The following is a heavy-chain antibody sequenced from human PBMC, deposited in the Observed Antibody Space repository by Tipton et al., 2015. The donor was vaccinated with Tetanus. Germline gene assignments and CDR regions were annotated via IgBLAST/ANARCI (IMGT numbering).Heavy chain of an antibody. CDR3: ARRRTNTNLFFWFES. J-gene: IGHJ5*01. Sequence: MQLVQSGAEVKKPGESLKISCQASGYSFPHYYIAWVRHMPGKGLEWLGTIHPGDSDFQYSPSFRGQVAISADKSINTAYLQLSGLKASDTAIYYCARRRTNTNLFFWFESWGQGTQVAVSS. CDR2: IHPGDSDF. V-gene: IGHV5-51*01. CDR1: GYSFPHYY. D-gene: IGHD1/OR15-1a*01.